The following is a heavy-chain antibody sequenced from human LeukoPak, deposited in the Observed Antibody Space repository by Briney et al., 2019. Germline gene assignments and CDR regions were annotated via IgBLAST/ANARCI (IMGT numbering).Heavy chain of an antibody. Sequence: GGSLRLSCAASGFTFSSYWMHWVRQAPGKGLVWVSRIKPDGSDTSYADSVKGRFTISRDNAKNTEYLQMNSLRAEDTAVYYCARGKYGGYFIDYWGQGTLVTVSS. CDR1: GFTFSSYW. CDR2: IKPDGSDT. V-gene: IGHV3-74*01. D-gene: IGHD5-12*01. CDR3: ARGKYGGYFIDY. J-gene: IGHJ4*02.